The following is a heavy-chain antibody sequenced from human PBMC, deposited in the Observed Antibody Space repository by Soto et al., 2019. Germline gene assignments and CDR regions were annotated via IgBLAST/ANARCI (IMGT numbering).Heavy chain of an antibody. CDR3: ARERFGNFVKDYYYGMDV. V-gene: IGHV1-2*04. D-gene: IGHD3-10*01. Sequence: GASVKVSCKASGYTFTGYFIHWVRQAPGQGLEWMGWINPNSGGTNYAQNLQGWVTMSRDTSINTAYMELGRLRSDDTAVYYCARERFGNFVKDYYYGMDVWGQGTTVTVSS. CDR2: INPNSGGT. CDR1: GYTFTGYF. J-gene: IGHJ6*02.